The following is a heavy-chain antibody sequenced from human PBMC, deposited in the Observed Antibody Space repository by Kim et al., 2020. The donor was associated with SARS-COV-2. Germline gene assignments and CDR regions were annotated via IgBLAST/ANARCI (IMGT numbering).Heavy chain of an antibody. V-gene: IGHV1-8*02. CDR1: GYTFTSYD. CDR3: ASDYYDSSGMGHYYYYGMDV. CDR2: MNPNSGNT. D-gene: IGHD3-22*01. Sequence: ASVKVSCKASGYTFTSYDINWVRQATGQGLEWMGWMNPNSGNTGYAQKFQGRVTMTRNTSISTAYMELSSLRSEDTAVYYCASDYYDSSGMGHYYYYGMDVWGQGTTVTVSS. J-gene: IGHJ6*02.